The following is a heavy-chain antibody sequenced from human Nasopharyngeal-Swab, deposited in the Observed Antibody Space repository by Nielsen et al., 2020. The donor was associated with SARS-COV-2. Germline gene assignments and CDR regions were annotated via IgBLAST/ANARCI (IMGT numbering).Heavy chain of an antibody. CDR3: ARHCLGEPYYYYYYGMDV. CDR2: IYYSGST. CDR1: GGSISSSSYY. Sequence: SETLSLTCTVSGGSISSSSYYWGWIRQPPRKGLEWIGSIYYSGSTYNNPSLKSRVTISVDTSKNQFSLKLSSVTAADTAVYYCARHCLGEPYYYYYYGMDVWGQGTTVTVSS. V-gene: IGHV4-39*01. D-gene: IGHD3-16*01. J-gene: IGHJ6*02.